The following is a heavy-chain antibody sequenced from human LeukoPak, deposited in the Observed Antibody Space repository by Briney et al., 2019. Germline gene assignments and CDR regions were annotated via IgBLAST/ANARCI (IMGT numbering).Heavy chain of an antibody. D-gene: IGHD3-10*01. J-gene: IGHJ6*03. CDR3: ARRAPMVRGVTTYYYYYYMDV. V-gene: IGHV4-34*01. Sequence: SEILSLTCAVYGGSFSGYYWSWIRQPPGKGLEWIGEINHSGSTNYNPSLKSRVTISVDTSKNQFSLKLSSVTAADTAVYYCARRAPMVRGVTTYYYYYYMDVWGKGTTVTISS. CDR2: INHSGST. CDR1: GGSFSGYY.